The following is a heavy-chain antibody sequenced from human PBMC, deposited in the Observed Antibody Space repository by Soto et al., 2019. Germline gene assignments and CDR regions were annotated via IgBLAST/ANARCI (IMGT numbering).Heavy chain of an antibody. J-gene: IGHJ4*02. CDR1: GYTFSGFY. CDR2: IYPDSGGT. D-gene: IGHD2-8*01. V-gene: IGHV1-2*02. CDR3: RVTGVSEVYY. Sequence: QVQLVQSGAEVKKPGASVKVSCRTSGYTFSGFYIHWVRQAPGQGLESMGWIYPDSGGTDYAQKSQGRVTMTREPSIRTAYMKLSRLSSDDTAVYYCRVTGVSEVYYWGQGPMVTVSS.